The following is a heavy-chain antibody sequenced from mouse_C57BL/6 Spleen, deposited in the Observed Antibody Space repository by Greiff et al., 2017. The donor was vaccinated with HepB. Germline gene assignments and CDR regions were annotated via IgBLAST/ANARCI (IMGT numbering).Heavy chain of an antibody. D-gene: IGHD1-1*01. J-gene: IGHJ1*03. V-gene: IGHV5-15*01. CDR1: GFTFSDYG. CDR2: ISNLAYSI. Sequence: EVKLMESGGGLVQPGGSLKLSCAASGFTFSDYGMAWVRQAPRKGPEWVAFISNLAYSIYYADTVTGRFTISRENAKKTLYLEMSSLRSEDTAMYDCARRRDYGSSSYFDVWGTGTTVTVSS. CDR3: ARRRDYGSSSYFDV.